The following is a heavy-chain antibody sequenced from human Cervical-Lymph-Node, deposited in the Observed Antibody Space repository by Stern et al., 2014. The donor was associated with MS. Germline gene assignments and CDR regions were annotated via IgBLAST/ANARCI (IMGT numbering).Heavy chain of an antibody. J-gene: IGHJ3*02. D-gene: IGHD3-3*01. CDR3: ASSSGGDFWSGLNLADAFDI. V-gene: IGHV4-4*02. CDR1: GGSISSSNW. CDR2: ISHSGST. Sequence: QVQLQESGPGLVKPSGTLSLTCAVSGGSISSSNWWSWVRQPPGKGLEWIGEISHSGSTNCNPSLKSRVTIPGDKSKNQFSLKLSSVTAADTAVYYCASSSGGDFWSGLNLADAFDIWGQGTMVTVSS.